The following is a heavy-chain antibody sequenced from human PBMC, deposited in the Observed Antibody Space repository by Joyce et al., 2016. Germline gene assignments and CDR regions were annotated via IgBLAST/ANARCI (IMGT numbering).Heavy chain of an antibody. V-gene: IGHV1-46*02. Sequence: QVQLVQSGAEVKKPGASVKVSCKASGHTFNNYYMHWVRQAPGQGLEWMGIINPDGGGTNCAQKFRGRVTMTRDTSTSTVYMELTSLRSEDNAVYYCARDQNRLFYYDGMDVWGQGTTVIVSS. CDR1: GHTFNNYY. CDR3: ARDQNRLFYYDGMDV. J-gene: IGHJ6*02. D-gene: IGHD2/OR15-2a*01. CDR2: INPDGGGT.